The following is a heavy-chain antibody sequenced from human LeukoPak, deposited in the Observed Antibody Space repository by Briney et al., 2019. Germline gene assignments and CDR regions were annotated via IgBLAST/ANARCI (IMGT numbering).Heavy chain of an antibody. CDR2: IYYSGNT. CDR1: GGSISSYY. Sequence: PSETLSLTCTVSGGSISSYYWSWIRQPPGKGLEWIGYIYYSGNTYYNPSLKSRVAISVDTSKNQFSLKLSSVTAADTAVYYCASLRDYFFDYWGQGTLVTVSS. V-gene: IGHV4-59*12. CDR3: ASLRDYFFDY. J-gene: IGHJ4*02. D-gene: IGHD4-17*01.